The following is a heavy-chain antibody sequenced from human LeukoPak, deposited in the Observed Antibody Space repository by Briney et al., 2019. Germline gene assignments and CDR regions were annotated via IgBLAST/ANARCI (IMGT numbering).Heavy chain of an antibody. CDR2: IKSKANNYAT. CDR3: TRLRDSGSYYGFDY. J-gene: IGHJ4*02. Sequence: GGSLRLSCAASTFTFSGSAIHWVRQASGKGLEWVGRIKSKANNYATAYAASVRGRFTISRDDSRNTAYLQMNSLKTDDTAVYYCTRLRDSGSYYGFDYWGQGTLVTVSS. CDR1: TFTFSGSA. V-gene: IGHV3-73*01. D-gene: IGHD3-10*01.